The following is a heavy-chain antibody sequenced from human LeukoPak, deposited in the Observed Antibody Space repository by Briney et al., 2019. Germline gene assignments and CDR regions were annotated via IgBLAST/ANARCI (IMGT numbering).Heavy chain of an antibody. J-gene: IGHJ4*02. Sequence: GGSLRLSCAASGLTFSDSFMSWVRQAPGKGLEWVGRSRNKADSYTAEYAASVKGRFTISRDESKNSLYLQISSLETEDAAVYYCATSSWYRLAYWCQGSLVTVSS. CDR1: GLTFSDSF. V-gene: IGHV3-72*01. CDR2: SRNKADSYTA. CDR3: ATSSWYRLAY. D-gene: IGHD6-13*01.